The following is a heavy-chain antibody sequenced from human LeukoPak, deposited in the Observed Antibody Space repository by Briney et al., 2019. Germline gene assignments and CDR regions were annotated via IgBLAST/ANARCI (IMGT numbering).Heavy chain of an antibody. V-gene: IGHV4-34*01. CDR1: GGSFSGYY. D-gene: IGHD4-11*01. Sequence: NLSETLSLTCAVYGGSFSGYYWSWIRQPPGKGLEWIGEINHSGSTNYNPSLKSRVTMSVDTSKNQFSLKLSSVTAADTAVYYCARGPDWTVTTYYYYMDVWGKGTTVTVSS. J-gene: IGHJ6*03. CDR3: ARGPDWTVTTYYYYMDV. CDR2: INHSGST.